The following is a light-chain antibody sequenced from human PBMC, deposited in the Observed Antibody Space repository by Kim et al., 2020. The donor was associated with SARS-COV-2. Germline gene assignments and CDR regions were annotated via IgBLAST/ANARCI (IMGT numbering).Light chain of an antibody. CDR1: TSNIGNNY. Sequence: GQMVTISCSGNTSNIGNNYVSWYRQVPGRAPKAVIYDNNKRPSGIPDRVSGSKSGTSATLGITGLQTGDEAEYYCGTWDGSLSAGVFGGGTQLTVL. CDR3: GTWDGSLSAGV. V-gene: IGLV1-51*01. J-gene: IGLJ3*02. CDR2: DNN.